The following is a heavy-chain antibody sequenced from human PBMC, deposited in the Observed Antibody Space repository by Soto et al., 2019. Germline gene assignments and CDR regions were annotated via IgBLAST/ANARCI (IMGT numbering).Heavy chain of an antibody. D-gene: IGHD3-10*01. CDR3: ARVHGSGSYSYGMDV. CDR2: IFYSGNT. J-gene: IGHJ6*02. CDR1: GGSISSSY. Sequence: SSETLSLTCTVSGGSISSSYWSWIRQPPGKGLEWIGYIFYSGNTNYSPSLKSRVTISVDTSKNQFSLKLSSVTAADTAVYYCARVHGSGSYSYGMDVWGQGTTVTAP. V-gene: IGHV4-59*08.